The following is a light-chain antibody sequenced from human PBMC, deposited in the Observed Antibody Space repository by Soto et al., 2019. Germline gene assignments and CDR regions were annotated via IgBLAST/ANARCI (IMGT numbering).Light chain of an antibody. CDR1: QTVSSK. CDR3: QHYSNWPPET. Sequence: EIVMTQSPATLSVSPGERATLSCRASQTVSSKLAWYQQKGGQAPRLLIYGASTRATGVPARFSGSGSGTEFTLTISSLQSEDFAVYYCQHYSNWPPETF. CDR2: GAS. J-gene: IGKJ1*01. V-gene: IGKV3-15*01.